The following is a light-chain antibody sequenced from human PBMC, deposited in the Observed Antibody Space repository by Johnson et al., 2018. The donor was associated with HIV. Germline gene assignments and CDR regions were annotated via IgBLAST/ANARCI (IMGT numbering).Light chain of an antibody. CDR3: GAWDSGLTAHFV. V-gene: IGLV1-51*01. CDR1: NSNIGSNS. J-gene: IGLJ1*01. Sequence: VLTQPPSVSAAPGQRITISCSGNNSNIGSNSVSWYQDVPGTAPKLLIYENNKRPSGIPDRFSASKSGTSATLDITGLQTGDEADYYCGAWDSGLTAHFVFGTGTKITVL. CDR2: ENN.